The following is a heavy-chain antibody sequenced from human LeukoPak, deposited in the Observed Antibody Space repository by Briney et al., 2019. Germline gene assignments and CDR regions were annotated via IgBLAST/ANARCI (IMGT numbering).Heavy chain of an antibody. CDR1: GFTFSSYA. D-gene: IGHD3-3*01. CDR3: AKPSPDFWSGYAQLGSFDY. J-gene: IGHJ4*02. V-gene: IGHV3-23*01. CDR2: ISGSGGST. Sequence: GGSLRLSCAASGFTFSSYAMSWVRQAPGKGLEWVSAISGSGGSTYYADSVKGRFTISRDNSKNTLYLQMNSLRAEDTAVYYCAKPSPDFWSGYAQLGSFDYWGQGTLVTVSS.